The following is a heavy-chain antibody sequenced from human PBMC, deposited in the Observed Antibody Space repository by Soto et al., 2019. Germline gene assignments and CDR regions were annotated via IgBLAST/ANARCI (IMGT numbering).Heavy chain of an antibody. CDR3: ATHKPARIVLVPAASAFDI. CDR1: GGTFSSYA. J-gene: IGHJ3*02. D-gene: IGHD2-2*01. Sequence: QVQLVQSGAEVKKPGSSVKVSCKASGGTFSSYAISWVRQAPGQGLEWMGGIIPIFGTANYAQKFQGRVTITADESTSTAYMELSSLRSEDTAVYYCATHKPARIVLVPAASAFDIWGQGTMVTVSS. V-gene: IGHV1-69*12. CDR2: IIPIFGTA.